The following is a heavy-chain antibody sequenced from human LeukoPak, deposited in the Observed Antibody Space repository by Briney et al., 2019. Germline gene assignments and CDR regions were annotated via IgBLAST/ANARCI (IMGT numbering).Heavy chain of an antibody. CDR1: GGSTRSYY. Sequence: SETLSLTCTVSGGSTRSYYWSWIRQPAGKGLEWIGRIYTSGNTNYNPSLKSRVTMSVDTSKNQFSLKLSSVTAADTAMYYCAREEYSSGWYRWFDPWGQGTLVTVSS. J-gene: IGHJ5*02. CDR2: IYTSGNT. CDR3: AREEYSSGWYRWFDP. D-gene: IGHD6-19*01. V-gene: IGHV4-4*07.